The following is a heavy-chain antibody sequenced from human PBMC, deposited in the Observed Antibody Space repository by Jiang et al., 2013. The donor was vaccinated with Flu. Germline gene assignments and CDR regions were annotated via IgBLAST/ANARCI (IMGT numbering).Heavy chain of an antibody. CDR3: ARAQKXSGFELPYFDY. CDR2: IYHTGSS. V-gene: IGHV4-39*07. J-gene: IGHJ4*02. Sequence: GSGLVKPSETLSLTCTVSGGSFSSDYYYWAWIRQPPGKGMEWIGGIYHTGSSYSRPSLKSRVTISVDTPKNQFSLKLSSVTAADTAVYYCARAQKXSGFELPYFDYWGQGTLVTVSS. CDR1: GGSFSSDYYY. D-gene: IGHD5-12*01.